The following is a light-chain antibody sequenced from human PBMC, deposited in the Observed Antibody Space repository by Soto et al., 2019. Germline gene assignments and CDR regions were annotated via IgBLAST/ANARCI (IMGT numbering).Light chain of an antibody. CDR1: QGISSY. CDR2: AAS. Sequence: AIMMTQSPSSLSASTGDRVTITFRASQGISSYLAWYQQKPGKAPKLLIYAASTLQSGVPSRFSGSGSGTDFTLTISCLQSEDFATYYCQQTYMTPITFGQGTRLEIK. J-gene: IGKJ5*01. CDR3: QQTYMTPIT. V-gene: IGKV1-8*01.